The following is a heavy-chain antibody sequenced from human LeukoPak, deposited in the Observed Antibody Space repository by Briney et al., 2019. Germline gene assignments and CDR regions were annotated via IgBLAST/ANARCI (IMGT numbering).Heavy chain of an antibody. CDR2: INPNSGGT. CDR3: ARAITMVRGAYYYGMDV. V-gene: IGHV1-2*02. J-gene: IGHJ6*02. CDR1: GYTFTGYY. Sequence: GASVKVSCKASGYTFTGYYMHWVRQAPGQGLEWMGWINPNSGGTNYAQEFQGRVTMTRDTSISTAYMELSRLRSDDTAVYYCARAITMVRGAYYYGMDVWGQGTTVTVSS. D-gene: IGHD3-10*01.